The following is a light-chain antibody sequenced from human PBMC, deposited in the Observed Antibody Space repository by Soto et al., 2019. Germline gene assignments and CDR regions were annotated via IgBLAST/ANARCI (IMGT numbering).Light chain of an antibody. CDR2: YDN. Sequence: QSVLTQPPSASGTPGQRVTISFSGSNSNIGSNTVNWYQQLPGTAPKLLIYYDNLRTSGVPDRLSGSKSGTSASRAISGLQSDDEADYYCAAWDDSLNGRVFGTGTKVTVL. V-gene: IGLV1-44*01. CDR1: NSNIGSNT. CDR3: AAWDDSLNGRV. J-gene: IGLJ1*01.